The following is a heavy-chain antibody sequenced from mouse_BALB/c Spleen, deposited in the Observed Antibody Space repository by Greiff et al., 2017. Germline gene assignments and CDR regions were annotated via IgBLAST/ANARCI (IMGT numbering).Heavy chain of an antibody. CDR3: ARGADYGSSYDAMDY. CDR2: IYPGSGNT. Sequence: QVQLKQSGPELVKPGASVKISCKASGYTFTDYYINWVKQKPGQGLEWIGWIYPGSGNTKYNEKFKGKATLTVDTSSSTAYMQLSSLTSEDTAVYFCARGADYGSSYDAMDYWGQGTSVTVSS. D-gene: IGHD1-1*01. CDR1: GYTFTDYY. J-gene: IGHJ4*01. V-gene: IGHV1-84*02.